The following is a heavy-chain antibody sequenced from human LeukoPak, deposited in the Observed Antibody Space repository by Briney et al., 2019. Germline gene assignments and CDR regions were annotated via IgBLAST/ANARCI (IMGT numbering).Heavy chain of an antibody. CDR1: GSSFTSYW. CDR2: IYPTDSET. CDR3: ARRERYYDSRGYYYFDY. D-gene: IGHD3-22*01. J-gene: IGHJ4*02. Sequence: RPGESLKISCKGSGSSFTSYWLAWVRQLPGKGLEWLGIIYPTDSETRYNPSFQGQVTISADKSISTAYLQWSSLRASDTAMYYCARRERYYDSRGYYYFDYWGQGTLVTVSS. V-gene: IGHV5-51*01.